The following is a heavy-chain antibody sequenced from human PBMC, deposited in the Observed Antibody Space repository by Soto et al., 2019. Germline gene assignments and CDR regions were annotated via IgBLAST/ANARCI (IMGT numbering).Heavy chain of an antibody. V-gene: IGHV3-9*01. CDR2: ITWNSGNI. D-gene: IGHD2-15*01. J-gene: IGHJ4*01. CDR1: GFTFDDYA. CDR3: VKDSYADFHRVLSTAEYFFDY. Sequence: HPGGSLRLSCTASGFTFDDYAMHWVRQAPGRGLEWVSGITWNSGNIAYADSVKGRFTIARDDDNNSLYLQMNSLRPEDTALYYCVKDSYADFHRVLSTAEYFFDYWGHGTLVTVSS.